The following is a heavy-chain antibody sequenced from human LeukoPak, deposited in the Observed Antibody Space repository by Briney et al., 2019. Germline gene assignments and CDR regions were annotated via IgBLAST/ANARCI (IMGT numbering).Heavy chain of an antibody. CDR2: IYNSGST. CDR3: ARDLQHSYGRSLGY. D-gene: IGHD5-18*01. V-gene: IGHV4-59*01. J-gene: IGHJ4*02. CDR1: GGSISTYY. Sequence: SETLSLTCTVSGGSISTYYWSWIRQAPGKGLEWIGYIYNSGSTNYNPSLKNRVTISIDTSKNQVSLELSSVTAADTAVYFCARDLQHSYGRSLGYWGQGTRVTVSS.